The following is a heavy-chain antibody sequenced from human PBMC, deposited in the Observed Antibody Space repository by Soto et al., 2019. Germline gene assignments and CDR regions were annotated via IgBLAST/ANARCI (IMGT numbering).Heavy chain of an antibody. Sequence: PSETLSLTCTVSGGSISSYYWSWIRQPPGRGLEWIGYIYYSGSTNYNPSLKSRVTISVDTSKNQFSLRPSSVTAADTAVYYCATRRDGYNYYFDYWGQGTLVTVSS. CDR3: ATRRDGYNYYFDY. CDR2: IYYSGST. D-gene: IGHD5-12*01. V-gene: IGHV4-59*08. J-gene: IGHJ4*02. CDR1: GGSISSYY.